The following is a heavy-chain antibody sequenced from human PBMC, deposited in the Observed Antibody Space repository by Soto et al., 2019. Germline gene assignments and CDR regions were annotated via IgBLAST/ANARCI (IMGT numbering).Heavy chain of an antibody. Sequence: EVQLVESGGGLVQPGGSLRLSCVDPGFIFNSYSMNWVRQAPGKGLEWISYINSGSTSVFYADSVKGRFTISRDNAKNSLYLQMNSLSAEDTAVYYCGSSASPDAYWGQGTLVTVSS. CDR3: GSSASPDAY. D-gene: IGHD3-22*01. J-gene: IGHJ4*02. V-gene: IGHV3-48*01. CDR2: INSGSTSV. CDR1: GFIFNSYS.